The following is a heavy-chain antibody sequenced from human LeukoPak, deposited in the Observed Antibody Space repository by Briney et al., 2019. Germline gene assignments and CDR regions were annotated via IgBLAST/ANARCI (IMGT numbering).Heavy chain of an antibody. CDR1: GGTFSSYT. CDR3: ARDSTVTSLGDY. D-gene: IGHD4-11*01. Sequence: SVKVSCKASGGTFSSYTISWVRQAPGQGLGWMGRIIPILGIANYAQKFQGRVTITADKSTSTAYMELSSLRSEDTAVYYCARDSTVTSLGDYWGQGTLVTVSS. V-gene: IGHV1-69*04. J-gene: IGHJ4*02. CDR2: IIPILGIA.